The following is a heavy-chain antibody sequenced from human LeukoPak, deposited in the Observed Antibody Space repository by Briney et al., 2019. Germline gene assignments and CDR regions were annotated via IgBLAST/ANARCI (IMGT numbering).Heavy chain of an antibody. CDR3: AKDGETAMVIGYFDY. D-gene: IGHD5-18*01. Sequence: GGSLRLSCAASGFTFDDYAMHWVRQAPGKGLEWVSLISWDGGSTHYADSVKGRFTISRDNSKNSLYLQMNSLRAEDTALYYCAKDGETAMVIGYFDYWGQGTLVTVSS. CDR2: ISWDGGST. J-gene: IGHJ4*02. V-gene: IGHV3-43D*03. CDR1: GFTFDDYA.